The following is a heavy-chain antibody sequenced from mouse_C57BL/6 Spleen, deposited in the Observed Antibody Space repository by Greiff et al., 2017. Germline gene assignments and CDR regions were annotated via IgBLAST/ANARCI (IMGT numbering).Heavy chain of an antibody. J-gene: IGHJ2*01. CDR3: ASTELPYYFDY. V-gene: IGHV3-6*01. CDR2: ISYDGSN. CDR1: GYSITSGYY. Sequence: EVQLQESGPGLVKPSQSLSLTCSVTGYSITSGYYWNWIRQFPGNKLEWMGYISYDGSNNYNPSLKNRISITRDTSKNQFFLKLNSVTTEDTATYYCASTELPYYFDYWGQGTTLTVSS.